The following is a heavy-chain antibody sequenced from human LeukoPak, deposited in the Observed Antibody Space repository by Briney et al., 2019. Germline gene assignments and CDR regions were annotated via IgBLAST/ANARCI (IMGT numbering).Heavy chain of an antibody. Sequence: GGSLRPSCAASGFTFSSYAMSWVRQAPGKGLEWVSAISGSGGSTYYADSVKGRFTISRDNSKNTLYLQMNSLRAEDTAVYYCANSRYSGSYYASPIDYWGQGTLVTVSS. CDR1: GFTFSSYA. D-gene: IGHD1-26*01. CDR2: ISGSGGST. J-gene: IGHJ4*02. V-gene: IGHV3-23*01. CDR3: ANSRYSGSYYASPIDY.